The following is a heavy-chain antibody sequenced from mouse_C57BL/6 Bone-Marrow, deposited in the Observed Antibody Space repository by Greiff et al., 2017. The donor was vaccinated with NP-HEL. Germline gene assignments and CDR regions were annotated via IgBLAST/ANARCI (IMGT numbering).Heavy chain of an antibody. V-gene: IGHV5-9-1*02. D-gene: IGHD2-1*01. CDR1: GFTFSSYA. J-gene: IGHJ2*01. CDR3: TTYGNSFDY. CDR2: ISSGGDYI. Sequence: EVKLEESGEGLVKPGGSLKLSCAASGFTFSSYAMSWVRQTPEKRLEWVAYISSGGDYIYYADTVKGRFTISRDNARNTLYLQMSSLKSEDTAMYYCTTYGNSFDYWGQGTTLTVSS.